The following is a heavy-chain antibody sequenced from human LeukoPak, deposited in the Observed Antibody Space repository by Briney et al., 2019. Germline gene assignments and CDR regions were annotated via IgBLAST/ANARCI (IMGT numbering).Heavy chain of an antibody. CDR2: IGISSGNT. J-gene: IGHJ4*02. CDR1: GFRFSDYS. D-gene: IGHD5-24*01. CDR3: ARDYKYAFDN. Sequence: PGGSQRLSCAASGFRFSDYSMNWVRQAPGKGLEWISYIGISSGNTNYADSVKGRFTISGDKAKNSLYLQMNSLRVEDTAVYYCARDYKYAFDNWGQGTLVTVSS. V-gene: IGHV3-48*01.